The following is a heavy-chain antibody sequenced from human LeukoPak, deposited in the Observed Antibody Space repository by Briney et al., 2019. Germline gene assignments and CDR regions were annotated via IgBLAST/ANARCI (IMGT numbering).Heavy chain of an antibody. Sequence: SETLSLTCTVSGGSISSGVYYWSWIRQHPGKGSDWVGYIYYSGSTYSNPSLKSRLTMSVDISKNQFSLKLSSVTAADTAVYYCARGVKGLRGAFDIWGQGTMVTVSS. D-gene: IGHD3-10*01. J-gene: IGHJ3*02. CDR1: GGSISSGVYY. V-gene: IGHV4-31*03. CDR2: IYYSGST. CDR3: ARGVKGLRGAFDI.